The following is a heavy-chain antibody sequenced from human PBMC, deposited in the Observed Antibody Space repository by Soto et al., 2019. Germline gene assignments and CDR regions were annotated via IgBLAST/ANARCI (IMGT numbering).Heavy chain of an antibody. CDR1: GFTFSSYA. CDR3: AKQGSIVVVPAQDGY. D-gene: IGHD2-2*01. Sequence: LRLSCAASGFTFSSYAMSWVRQAPGKGLEWVSAISGSGGSTYYADSVKGRFTISRDNSKNTLYLQMNSLRAEDTAVYYCAKQGSIVVVPAQDGYWGQGTLVTVSS. V-gene: IGHV3-23*01. CDR2: ISGSGGST. J-gene: IGHJ4*02.